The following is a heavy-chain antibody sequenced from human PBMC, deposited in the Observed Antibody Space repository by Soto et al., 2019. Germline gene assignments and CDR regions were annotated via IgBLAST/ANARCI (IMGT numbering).Heavy chain of an antibody. Sequence: SETLSLTCRVSDGSMNSDSSYWGWIRQPPGKGLEWIGVINHSGSTYHNLPLKGRVTMSVDASRNQFSLKLTSMTAADTAVYYCARLGGYVSVGYYYLWDSWGQGTLVTVSS. CDR1: DGSMNSDSSY. D-gene: IGHD3-22*01. CDR2: INHSGST. J-gene: IGHJ4*02. CDR3: ARLGGYVSVGYYYLWDS. V-gene: IGHV4-39*01.